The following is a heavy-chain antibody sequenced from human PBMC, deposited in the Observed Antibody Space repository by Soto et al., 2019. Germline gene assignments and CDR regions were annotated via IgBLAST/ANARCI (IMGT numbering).Heavy chain of an antibody. Sequence: QLQLQESGPGLVKPSETLSLTCTVSGGSISSSSYYWGWIRQPPGKGLEWIGSIYYSGSTYYNPSLKSRVTISVDTSKNQFSLKLSSVTAADTAVYYCARPGVVIMSEAFDIWGQGTMVTVSS. V-gene: IGHV4-39*01. D-gene: IGHD3-3*01. CDR2: IYYSGST. J-gene: IGHJ3*02. CDR1: GGSISSSSYY. CDR3: ARPGVVIMSEAFDI.